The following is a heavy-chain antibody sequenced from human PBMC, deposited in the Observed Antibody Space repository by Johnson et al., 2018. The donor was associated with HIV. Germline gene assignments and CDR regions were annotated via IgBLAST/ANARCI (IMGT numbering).Heavy chain of an antibody. CDR1: GFTFSRYW. CDR3: ARESTRITMILVARAYAFDM. V-gene: IGHV3-7*05. J-gene: IGHJ3*02. Sequence: VQLVESGGGLVQPGGSLRLSCAASGFTFSRYWMSWVRQAPGKGLEWVANIKQDGREKYYVDSVKGRFTISRDNAKNSVYLQMNSLRAEDTAVYYCARESTRITMILVARAYAFDMWGQGTMVTVSS. CDR2: IKQDGREK. D-gene: IGHD3-22*01.